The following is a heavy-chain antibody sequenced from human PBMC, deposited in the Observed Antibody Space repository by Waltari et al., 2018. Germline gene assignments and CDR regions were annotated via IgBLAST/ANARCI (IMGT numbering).Heavy chain of an antibody. CDR3: AREGGGYSYGYLDY. J-gene: IGHJ4*02. CDR1: GGSISSYY. Sequence: QVQLQESGPGLVKPSETLSLTCTVSGGSISSYYWSWIRQPPGKGLEWIGYIYYSGSTNYHPSLKSRVTISVDTSKNQFSLKLSSVTAADTAVYYCAREGGGYSYGYLDYWGQGTLVTVSS. V-gene: IGHV4-59*01. CDR2: IYYSGST. D-gene: IGHD5-18*01.